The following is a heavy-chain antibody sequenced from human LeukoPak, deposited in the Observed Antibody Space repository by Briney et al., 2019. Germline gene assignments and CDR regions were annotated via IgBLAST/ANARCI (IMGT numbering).Heavy chain of an antibody. V-gene: IGHV3-23*01. Sequence: AGGSLRLSCAASGFTFSSYAMSWVRQAPGKGLEWVSAISGSGGSTYYADSVKGRFTTSRDNPKNTLYLQMNSLRAEDTAVYYCAKEEHGEDYFDYWGQGTLVTVSS. J-gene: IGHJ4*02. D-gene: IGHD3-10*01. CDR2: ISGSGGST. CDR1: GFTFSSYA. CDR3: AKEEHGEDYFDY.